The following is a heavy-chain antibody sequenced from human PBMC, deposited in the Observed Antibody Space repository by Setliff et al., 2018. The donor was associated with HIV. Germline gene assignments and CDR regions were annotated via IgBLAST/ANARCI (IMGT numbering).Heavy chain of an antibody. Sequence: SVKVSCKASGGTFSGYVINWVRQAPGQGLEWMGGIIPIYATSNYAQGFQGRITITADKSTSTAYMELTSLKFEDTAVYYCARGPPIVVVPAALLTFDYWGQGTLVTVSS. CDR1: GGTFSGYV. CDR2: IIPIYATS. V-gene: IGHV1-69*06. CDR3: ARGPPIVVVPAALLTFDY. J-gene: IGHJ4*02. D-gene: IGHD2-2*01.